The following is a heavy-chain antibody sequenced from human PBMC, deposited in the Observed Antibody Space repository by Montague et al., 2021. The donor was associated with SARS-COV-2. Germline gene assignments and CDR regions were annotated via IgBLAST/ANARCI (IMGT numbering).Heavy chain of an antibody. D-gene: IGHD6-13*01. CDR3: ARRGRLGYRTIAAAGTYSYNDF. V-gene: IGHV4-34*01. Sequence: SETLSLTCAVYGGSFSGYYWSWIRQPPGKGLEWIGEINHSGSTNYNPSLKSRVTISVDTSKNQFSLKLSSVTAADTAVYYCARRGRLGYRTIAAAGTYSYNDFWGRGTLVTVSS. CDR1: GGSFSGYY. J-gene: IGHJ2*01. CDR2: INHSGST.